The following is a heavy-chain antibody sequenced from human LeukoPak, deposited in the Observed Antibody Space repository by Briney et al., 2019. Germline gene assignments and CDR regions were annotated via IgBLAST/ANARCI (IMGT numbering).Heavy chain of an antibody. CDR3: ARTTVINKGSSFDI. J-gene: IGHJ3*02. Sequence: PLASVKVSCKASGFTFTSSAMQWVRQARGQRLEWIGWIVVGSGNTNYAQKFQERVTITRDMSTSTAYMELSSLRSEDTAVYYCARTTVINKGSSFDIWGQGTLVTVSS. CDR1: GFTFTSSA. CDR2: IVVGSGNT. D-gene: IGHD4-17*01. V-gene: IGHV1-58*02.